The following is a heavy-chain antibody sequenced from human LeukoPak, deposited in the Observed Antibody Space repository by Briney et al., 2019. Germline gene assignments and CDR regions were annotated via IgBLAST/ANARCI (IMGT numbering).Heavy chain of an antibody. CDR2: ISGSGGST. J-gene: IGHJ3*02. Sequence: PGGSLRLSCAASGFTFSSYAMSWVRQAPGKGLEWVSAISGSGGSTYYADSVKGRFTISRDNSKNTLYLQMNSLGAEDTAVYFCARNGAYCSGGSCYDAAFDIWGQGTMVTVFS. D-gene: IGHD2-15*01. CDR1: GFTFSSYA. CDR3: ARNGAYCSGGSCYDAAFDI. V-gene: IGHV3-23*01.